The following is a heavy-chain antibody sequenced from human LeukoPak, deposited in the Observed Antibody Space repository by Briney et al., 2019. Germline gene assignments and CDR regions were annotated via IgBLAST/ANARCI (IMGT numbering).Heavy chain of an antibody. CDR2: INHSGST. CDR3: ARGDYFYWFDP. V-gene: IGHV4-34*01. D-gene: IGHD3-16*01. J-gene: IGHJ5*02. CDR1: GFTLSTYA. Sequence: PGGSLRLSCAASGFTLSTYAMSWVRQTPGKGLEWIGEINHSGSTNYNPSLKSRVTISVDTSKNQFSLKLSSVTAADTAVYYCARGDYFYWFDPWGQGTLVTVSS.